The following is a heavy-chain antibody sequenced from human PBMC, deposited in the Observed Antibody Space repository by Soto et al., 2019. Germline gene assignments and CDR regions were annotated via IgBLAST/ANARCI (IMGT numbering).Heavy chain of an antibody. CDR1: GFTFSSYA. V-gene: IGHV3-23*01. CDR3: AKGPRREYSGYIIASFDGY. CDR2: ISGSGGST. D-gene: IGHD5-12*01. J-gene: IGHJ4*02. Sequence: GGSLRLSCAASGFTFSSYAMSWVRQAPGKGLEWVSAISGSGGSTYYADSVKGRFTISRDNSKNTLYLQMNSLRAEDTAVYYCAKGPRREYSGYIIASFDGYWGQGTLVTVSS.